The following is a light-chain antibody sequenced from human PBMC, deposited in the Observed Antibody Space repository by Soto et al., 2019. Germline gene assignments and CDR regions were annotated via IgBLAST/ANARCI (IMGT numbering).Light chain of an antibody. J-gene: IGLJ2*01. CDR3: ATWDDIVHGPI. CDR2: SNN. V-gene: IGLV1-44*01. Sequence: QSVLTQPPSVSGAPGLRVTISCSGSDSDIGTNAVNWYQHLPGVAPKLLIYSNNQRPSGVPGRFSASTSGTSASLAISGLQSEDEGDYYCATWDDIVHGPIFGGGTKLTVL. CDR1: DSDIGTNA.